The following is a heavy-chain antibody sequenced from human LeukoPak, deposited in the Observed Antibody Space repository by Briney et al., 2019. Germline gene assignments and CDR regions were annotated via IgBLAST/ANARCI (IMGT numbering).Heavy chain of an antibody. V-gene: IGHV3-30*13. CDR2: ISYDGSNK. Sequence: GGSLSLSCAVSGFTFSIYGMHCVREAPGKGLEGVADISYDGSNKYYADSLKGRFTISRDNSKHSLYLQMNSLRAEDTAVYYCAKGLGYWSGGSCSTWGQGTLVTVSS. CDR3: AKGLGYWSGGSCST. CDR1: GFTFSIYG. D-gene: IGHD2-15*01. J-gene: IGHJ5*02.